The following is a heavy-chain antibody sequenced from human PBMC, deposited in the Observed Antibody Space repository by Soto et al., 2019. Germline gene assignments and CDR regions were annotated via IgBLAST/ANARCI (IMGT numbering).Heavy chain of an antibody. CDR2: IRPSGGRT. CDR3: ARVPNESYYFDY. V-gene: IGHV1-46*01. CDR1: GYTFTNYY. Sequence: QVHLVQSGAEVKKPGASVKVSCKASGYTFTNYYIHWVRQAPGQGLEWLGIIRPSGGRTEYAQRFQGRVTMTRDTSTSTVYMELTSLTSEDTAVYYCARVPNESYYFDYWGQGTLVTVSS. J-gene: IGHJ4*02. D-gene: IGHD5-18*01.